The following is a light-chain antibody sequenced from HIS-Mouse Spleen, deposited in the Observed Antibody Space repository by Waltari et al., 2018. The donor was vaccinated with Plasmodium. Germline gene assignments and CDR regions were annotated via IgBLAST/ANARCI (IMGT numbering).Light chain of an antibody. CDR3: QAWDSSTVV. CDR1: KLGDHY. V-gene: IGLV3-1*01. J-gene: IGLJ2*01. CDR2: QDS. Sequence: SYELTQPPSVSVSPGQTASITCPGDKLGDHYACWYQQKPGQSPVLVIYQDSKRPSGDPERFSGSNSGNTATLTISGTQAMDEADYYCQAWDSSTVVFGGGTKLTVL.